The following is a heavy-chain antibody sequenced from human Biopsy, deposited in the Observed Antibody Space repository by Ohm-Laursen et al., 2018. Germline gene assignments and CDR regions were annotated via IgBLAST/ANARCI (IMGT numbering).Heavy chain of an antibody. CDR3: ARDMTVTARPYYYSGVDV. J-gene: IGHJ6*02. CDR1: GYRFDNYG. CDR2: VSGYNGVT. V-gene: IGHV1-18*01. Sequence: ASVKVSCKVSGYRFDNYGISWVRQASGQRPEWMGWVSGYNGVTNYARKFQGRVTMTIEKSTTTVYMELRGLRSDDTAVYYCARDMTVTARPYYYSGVDVWGPGTRVTVSS. D-gene: IGHD4-17*01.